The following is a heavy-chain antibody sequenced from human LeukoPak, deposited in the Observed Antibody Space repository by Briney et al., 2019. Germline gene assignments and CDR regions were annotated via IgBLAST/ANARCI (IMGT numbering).Heavy chain of an antibody. V-gene: IGHV3-9*01. CDR3: AKAAALTRVDS. Sequence: SLRLSCAASGFTFDDYAMHWVRQAPGKGLEWVSGISWNSGNIFYGDSVKGRFTISRDNAKNSLYLQMNSLRVEDTALYYCAKAAALTRVDSWGQGTLVTVSS. J-gene: IGHJ4*02. CDR1: GFTFDDYA. D-gene: IGHD6-25*01. CDR2: ISWNSGNI.